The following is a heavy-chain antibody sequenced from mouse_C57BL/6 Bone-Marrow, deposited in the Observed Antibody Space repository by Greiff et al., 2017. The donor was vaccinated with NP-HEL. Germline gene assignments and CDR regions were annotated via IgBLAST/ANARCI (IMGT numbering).Heavy chain of an antibody. CDR1: GFNIKDYY. Sequence: EVQLQQSGAELVRPGASVKLSCTASGFNIKDYYMHWVKQRPEQGLEWIGRIDPEDGDTEYAPKFQGKATMTADTSSNTAYLQLSSLTSEDTAVYYCTTNSVTTVVATNAMDYWGQGTSVTVSS. CDR2: IDPEDGDT. V-gene: IGHV14-1*01. CDR3: TTNSVTTVVATNAMDY. D-gene: IGHD1-1*01. J-gene: IGHJ4*01.